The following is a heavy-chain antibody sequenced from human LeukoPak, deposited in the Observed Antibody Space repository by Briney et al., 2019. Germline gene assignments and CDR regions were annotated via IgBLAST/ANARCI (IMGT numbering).Heavy chain of an antibody. CDR2: ITANTRGSIT. CDR1: GFTFKNYA. Sequence: GGSLRLSCAASGFTFKNYAMTWVRQAPGEGLEWVSGITANTRGSITYYADSVKGRFTISRDSSKDTLYLQMNSLRAEDTAVYFCARGGYFSFDYWGQGTLVTVSS. CDR3: ARGGYFSFDY. D-gene: IGHD2/OR15-2a*01. V-gene: IGHV3-23*01. J-gene: IGHJ4*02.